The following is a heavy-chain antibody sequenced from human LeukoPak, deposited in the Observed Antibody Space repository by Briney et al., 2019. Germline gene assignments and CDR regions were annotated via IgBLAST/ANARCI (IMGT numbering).Heavy chain of an antibody. Sequence: PGGSLRLSCAASGFTFSSYVMSWVRQAPGKGLEWVSAISGSGISTDYADSVKGRFTISRDNSKNTLYLQMNSLRAEDTAVYYCAKNRGGSCYSCMDVWGQGTTVTVSS. CDR3: AKNRGGSCYSCMDV. D-gene: IGHD2-15*01. J-gene: IGHJ6*02. CDR1: GFTFSSYV. CDR2: ISGSGIST. V-gene: IGHV3-23*01.